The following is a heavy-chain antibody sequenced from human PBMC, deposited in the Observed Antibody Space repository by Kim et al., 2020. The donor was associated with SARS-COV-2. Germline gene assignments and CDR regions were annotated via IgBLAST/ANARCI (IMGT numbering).Heavy chain of an antibody. V-gene: IGHV4-31*02. J-gene: IGHJ4*02. CDR3: ARATMITFGGVIDHFDY. D-gene: IGHD3-16*02. Sequence: PKSRVTISVDTAKNQFSLKLGSVTAADTAVYYCARATMITFGGVIDHFDYWGQGTLVTVSS.